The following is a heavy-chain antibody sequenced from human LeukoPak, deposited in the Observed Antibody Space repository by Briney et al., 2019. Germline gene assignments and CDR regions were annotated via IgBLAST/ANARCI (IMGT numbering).Heavy chain of an antibody. CDR1: GFTFSSYG. D-gene: IGHD4-17*01. Sequence: PGGSLRLSCAASGFTFSSYGMSWVRQAPGKGLEWVSAISGSGGSTYYADSVKGRFTISRDNSKNTLYLQMNSLRAEDTAVYYCARKMPYGDYAFDYWGQGTLVTVSS. J-gene: IGHJ4*02. CDR2: ISGSGGST. CDR3: ARKMPYGDYAFDY. V-gene: IGHV3-23*01.